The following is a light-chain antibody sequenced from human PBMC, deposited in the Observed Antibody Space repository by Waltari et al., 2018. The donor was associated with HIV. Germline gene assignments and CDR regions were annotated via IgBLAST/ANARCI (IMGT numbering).Light chain of an antibody. V-gene: IGKV1-9*01. Sequence: DIQLTQSPSILSASVGDRVTITCRTSQGISSYLAWYQQKPGKAPKLLIYAVSTLQSGVPSRFSGSGSGTEFTLTISSLQPEDFATYYCQQLESYTQISFGGGTKVGIK. J-gene: IGKJ4*01. CDR3: QQLESYTQIS. CDR1: QGISSY. CDR2: AVS.